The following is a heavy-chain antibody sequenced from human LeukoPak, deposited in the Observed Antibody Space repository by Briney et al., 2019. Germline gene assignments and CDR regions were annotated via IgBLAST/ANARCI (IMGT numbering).Heavy chain of an antibody. Sequence: AASVKVSCKASGYTFTSYYMHWVRQAPGQGLEWMGRINPNSGGTNYAQKFQGRVTMTRDTSISTAYMELSRLRSDDTAVYYCARGMGDYYDSSGYPEFDPWGQGTLVTVSS. J-gene: IGHJ5*02. CDR2: INPNSGGT. V-gene: IGHV1-2*06. CDR3: ARGMGDYYDSSGYPEFDP. CDR1: GYTFTSYY. D-gene: IGHD3-22*01.